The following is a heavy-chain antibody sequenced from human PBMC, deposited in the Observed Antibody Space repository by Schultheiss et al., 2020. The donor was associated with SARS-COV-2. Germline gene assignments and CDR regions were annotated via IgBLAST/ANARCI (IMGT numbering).Heavy chain of an antibody. J-gene: IGHJ4*02. Sequence: GGSLRLSCSASGFTFSRYGMHWVRQAPGKGLEYVSTISGNGGSTYYADSVKGRFTISRDNSKNTLYLQMSSLRAEDTAVYYCARDEPNIVVVTATQSSFDYWGQGTLVTVSS. CDR1: GFTFSRYG. CDR3: ARDEPNIVVVTATQSSFDY. D-gene: IGHD2-21*02. CDR2: ISGNGGST. V-gene: IGHV3-64D*06.